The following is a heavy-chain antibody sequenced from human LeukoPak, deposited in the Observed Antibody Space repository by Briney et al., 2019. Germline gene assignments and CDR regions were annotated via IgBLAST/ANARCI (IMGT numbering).Heavy chain of an antibody. CDR3: ARTRRGYTYGFRSRELLKAFDI. D-gene: IGHD5-18*01. CDR1: GDSICIYY. Sequence: PSETLSLTCTVSGDSICIYYWSWIRQPPGKGLEWIGYIYYTGSTKYNPSLKSRVTISLDTSKKQFSLKLTSVTAADTAVYSCARTRRGYTYGFRSRELLKAFDIWGQGTVVTVSS. V-gene: IGHV4-59*01. J-gene: IGHJ3*02. CDR2: IYYTGST.